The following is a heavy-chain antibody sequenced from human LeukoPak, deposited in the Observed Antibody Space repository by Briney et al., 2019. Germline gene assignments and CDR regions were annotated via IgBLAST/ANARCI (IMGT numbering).Heavy chain of an antibody. J-gene: IGHJ5*02. V-gene: IGHV3-7*01. CDR3: ARDAYDDASES. D-gene: IGHD3-3*01. CDR1: GFTFSDYW. Sequence: GGSLRLSCTGSGFTFSDYWMTWARQAPGKGLEWVANLRPVGSDKYYMDSVKGRFTISRDNAKKLVYLQMNSLRAEDTAVYYCARDAYDDASESWGQGTLVTVSS. CDR2: LRPVGSDK.